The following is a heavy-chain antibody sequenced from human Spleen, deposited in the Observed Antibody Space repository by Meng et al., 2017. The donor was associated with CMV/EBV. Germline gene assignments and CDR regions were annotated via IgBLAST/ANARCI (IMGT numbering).Heavy chain of an antibody. CDR1: GFTFKTFT. V-gene: IGHV3-74*01. Sequence: RGSLRLSCAASGFTFKTFTMSWVRQAPGKGLVWVSRIKSDGSGSTYADSVEGRFTISRDNAKNSLYLQMKSLRAEDTAVYYCARQGPEAFVSSRYYFDYWGQGTLVTVSS. CDR2: IKSDGSGS. J-gene: IGHJ4*02. D-gene: IGHD6-13*01. CDR3: ARQGPEAFVSSRYYFDY.